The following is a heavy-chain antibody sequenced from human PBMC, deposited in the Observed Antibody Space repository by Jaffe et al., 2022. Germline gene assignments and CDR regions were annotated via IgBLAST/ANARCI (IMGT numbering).Heavy chain of an antibody. CDR1: GFTFGDYA. J-gene: IGHJ6*03. V-gene: IGHV3-49*04. Sequence: EVQLVESGGGLVQPGRSLRLSCTASGFTFGDYAMSWVRQAPGKGLEWVGFIRSKAYGGTTEYAASVKGRFTISRDDSKSIAYLQMNSLKTEDTAVYYCTREGSGTQRGDYYYYMDVWGKGTTVTVSS. CDR3: TREGSGTQRGDYYYYMDV. CDR2: IRSKAYGGTT. D-gene: IGHD3-10*01.